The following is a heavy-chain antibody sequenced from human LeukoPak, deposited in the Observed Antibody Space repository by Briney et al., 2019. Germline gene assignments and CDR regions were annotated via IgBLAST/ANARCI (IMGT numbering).Heavy chain of an antibody. D-gene: IGHD3-10*01. V-gene: IGHV3-9*01. Sequence: PGGSLRLSCAASGFTFDDYAMHWVRQAPGKGLEWVSGISWNSGSIGYADSVKGRFTISRDNAKNSLYLQMNSLRAEDTALYYCAKETTMVRGVIVYNWFDPWGQGTLVTVSS. J-gene: IGHJ5*02. CDR2: ISWNSGSI. CDR1: GFTFDDYA. CDR3: AKETTMVRGVIVYNWFDP.